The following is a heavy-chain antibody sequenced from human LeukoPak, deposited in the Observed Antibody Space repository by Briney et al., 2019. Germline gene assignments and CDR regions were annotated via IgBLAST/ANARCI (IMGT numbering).Heavy chain of an antibody. CDR2: ISKDGSDK. J-gene: IGHJ4*02. CDR3: ARDYWWNYDY. Sequence: GRPLSLSCAASGFTFSYYAMHWVRQAPGKGLEWVAVISKDGSDKYYPGSVRGRFTISRDNSKNTIYLQMDSLRAEDTAIYYCARDYWWNYDYWGQGTLVTVSS. D-gene: IGHD1-7*01. CDR1: GFTFSYYA. V-gene: IGHV3-30-3*01.